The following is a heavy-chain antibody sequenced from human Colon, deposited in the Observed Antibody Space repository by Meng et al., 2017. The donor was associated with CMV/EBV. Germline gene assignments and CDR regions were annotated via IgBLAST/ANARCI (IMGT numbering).Heavy chain of an antibody. V-gene: IGHV2-5*01. D-gene: IGHD6-19*01. CDR3: AKRRGQLSGFDY. CDR2: IYWNDDT. CDR1: GLSLNTTGLG. J-gene: IGHJ4*02. Sequence: SGPTLVKPTQTISLTCTFSGLSLNTTGLGVDWIRQLPGKALEWLALIYWNDDTRYSPSLNNRLTITRDTSKNQVVLTMTNMDPADTATYFCAKRRGQLSGFDYWGQGMLVTVSS.